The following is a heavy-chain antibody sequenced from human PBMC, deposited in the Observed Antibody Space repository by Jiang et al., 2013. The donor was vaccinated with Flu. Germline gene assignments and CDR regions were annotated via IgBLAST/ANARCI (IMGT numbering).Heavy chain of an antibody. CDR2: INPLDGGT. D-gene: IGHD3-10*01. Sequence: GAEVKKPGASVKVSCKTSGYTFTHFYIHWVRQTPGQGIEWLGKINPLDGGTEYAQDFQDRVIMTRDTSTGTVYMELSSLRSEDTALYYCSRGLTVRGITSRLDPWGQGTLVTVSS. J-gene: IGHJ5*02. CDR3: SRGLTVRGITSRLDP. V-gene: IGHV1-46*01. CDR1: GYTFTHFY.